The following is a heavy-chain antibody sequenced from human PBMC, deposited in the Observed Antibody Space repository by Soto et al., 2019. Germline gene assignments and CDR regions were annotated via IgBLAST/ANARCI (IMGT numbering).Heavy chain of an antibody. Sequence: SGPTLVNPTPTLTLTCTFSGFSLSTSGMCVSWIRQPPGKALEWLALIDWDDDKYYSTSLKTRLTISKDTSKNQVVLTMTNMDPVDTATYYCARSRLYCSSTSCYTYYYYYGMDVWGQGTTVTVSS. CDR1: GFSLSTSGMC. CDR3: ARSRLYCSSTSCYTYYYYYGMDV. CDR2: IDWDDDK. J-gene: IGHJ6*02. D-gene: IGHD2-2*02. V-gene: IGHV2-70*01.